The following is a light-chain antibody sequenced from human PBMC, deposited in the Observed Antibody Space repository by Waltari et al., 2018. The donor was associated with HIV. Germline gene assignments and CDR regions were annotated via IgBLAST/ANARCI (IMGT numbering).Light chain of an antibody. V-gene: IGLV1-51*01. CDR1: SSNVGHNL. J-gene: IGLJ2*01. CDR3: GTWDDSLNVVV. Sequence: SVLTQPPSVSAAPGQTVSISCSGFSSNVGHNLVSWYQEIPGTAPKLLIYDNNKRPSGIPDRFSGSKSATSATLVITGLQTGDEADYFCGTWDDSLNVVVFGGGTKVTV. CDR2: DNN.